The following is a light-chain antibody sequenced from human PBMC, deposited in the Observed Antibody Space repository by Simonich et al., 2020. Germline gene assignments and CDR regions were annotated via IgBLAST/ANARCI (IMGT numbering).Light chain of an antibody. V-gene: IGLV3-10*01. Sequence: SYELTQPPSVSVSPGQTARITCSGDALPKKYAYWYKQKSGQAPVLVIYEDSKRPSGIPEGFSGSSSGKMATLTISGAQVEDEADYYCYSTDSSGNHWVFGGGTKLTVL. CDR3: YSTDSSGNHWV. CDR1: ALPKKY. CDR2: EDS. J-gene: IGLJ3*02.